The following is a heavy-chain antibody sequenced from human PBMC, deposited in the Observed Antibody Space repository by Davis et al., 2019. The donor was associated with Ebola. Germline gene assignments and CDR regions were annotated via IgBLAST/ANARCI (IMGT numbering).Heavy chain of an antibody. V-gene: IGHV4-30-2*01. D-gene: IGHD1-26*01. CDR2: IYHSGST. CDR3: ARGYYLLEY. J-gene: IGHJ4*01. Sequence: MPSETLSLTCAVSGGSISSGGYSWSWIRQPPGKGLEWIGYIYHSGSTHYNPSLKSRVTLSVDTSKNQFSLKVNSVTAADTAMYYCARGYYLLEYWGHGRLVTVSS. CDR1: GGSISSGGYS.